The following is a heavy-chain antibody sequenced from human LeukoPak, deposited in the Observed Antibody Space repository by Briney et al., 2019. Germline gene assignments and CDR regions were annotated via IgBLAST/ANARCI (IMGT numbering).Heavy chain of an antibody. V-gene: IGHV4-59*01. Sequence: SETLSLTCTVSGGSISSYYWSWIRQPPGKGLEWIGYIYYSGGTNYNPSLKSRVTISVDTSKNQFSLKLSSVTAADTAVYYCARTWYSSGWYSYYFDYWGQGTLVTVSS. CDR3: ARTWYSSGWYSYYFDY. D-gene: IGHD6-19*01. CDR2: IYYSGGT. CDR1: GGSISSYY. J-gene: IGHJ4*02.